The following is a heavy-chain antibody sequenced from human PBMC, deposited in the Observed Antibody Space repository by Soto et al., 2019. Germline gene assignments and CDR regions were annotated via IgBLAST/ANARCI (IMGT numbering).Heavy chain of an antibody. J-gene: IGHJ3*02. CDR2: CDRQDGET. CDR3: AAGARDAFDI. CDR1: GYTVTELS. Sequence: ASVKVSGKVSGYTVTELSMQWVRQNPGKGLEAMGGCDRQDGETLYAQRFQGRVTRTEDTPTDTAYMELSSLRAEDSSMDCCAAGARDAFDIWVRGTLFTVSS. V-gene: IGHV1-24*01.